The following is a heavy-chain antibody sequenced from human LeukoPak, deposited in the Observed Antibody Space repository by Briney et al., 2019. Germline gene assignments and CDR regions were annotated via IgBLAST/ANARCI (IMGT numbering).Heavy chain of an antibody. V-gene: IGHV3-30*04. J-gene: IGHJ6*02. CDR1: GFTFSSYA. CDR2: ISYDGSNK. CDR3: ARELTYYYDSSGYYPFHYYHYYGMDV. Sequence: GGSLRLSCAASGFTFSSYAMHWVRQAPGKGLEWVAVISYDGSNKYYADSVKGRFTISRDNSKNALYLQMNSLRAEDTAVYYCARELTYYYDSSGYYPFHYYHYYGMDVWGQGTTVTVSS. D-gene: IGHD3-22*01.